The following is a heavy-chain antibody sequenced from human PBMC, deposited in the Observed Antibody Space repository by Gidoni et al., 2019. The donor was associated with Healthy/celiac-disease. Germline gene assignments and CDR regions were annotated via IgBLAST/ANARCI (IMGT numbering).Heavy chain of an antibody. CDR2: IISGNGDT. CDR3: ARDGSTADFDY. CDR1: GYTFTRNA. V-gene: IGHV1-3*01. Sequence: QVQLVQSGAEVTTPGASVNVSCKASGYTFTRNAIHWVRQAPGQRLEWMGWIISGNGDTKYSQKFQGRVTITRDTSASTAYMELSSLRTEDTAVYYCARDGSTADFDYWGQGTLVTVSS. D-gene: IGHD4-17*01. J-gene: IGHJ4*02.